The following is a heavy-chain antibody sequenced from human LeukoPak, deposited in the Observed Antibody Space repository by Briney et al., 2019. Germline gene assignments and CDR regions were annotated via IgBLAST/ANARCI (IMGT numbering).Heavy chain of an antibody. CDR1: GFTFSSYA. CDR2: IRGSGGST. CDR3: ARQEGGIVGPY. Sequence: PGGSLRLSCAASGFTFSSYAMSWVRQALGKGLEWVSAIRGSGGSTYYADSVKGRFTISRDNSKNTLYLQMNSLRAEDTAVYYCARQEGGIVGPYWGQGTLVTVSS. J-gene: IGHJ4*02. V-gene: IGHV3-23*01. D-gene: IGHD1-26*01.